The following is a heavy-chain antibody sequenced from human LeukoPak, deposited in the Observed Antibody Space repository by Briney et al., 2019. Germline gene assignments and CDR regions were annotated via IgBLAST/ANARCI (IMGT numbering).Heavy chain of an antibody. V-gene: IGHV5-51*01. Sequence: GESLKISCKGSGYSFTSYWIGWVRQMPGKGLEWMGIIYPGDSDTRYSPSFQGQVTISADKSISTAYLQWSSLRASDTAMYYCARGGISFGVVPLGHYYYYCMDVWGKGTTVTVSS. J-gene: IGHJ6*03. CDR2: IYPGDSDT. CDR3: ARGGISFGVVPLGHYYYYCMDV. CDR1: GYSFTSYW. D-gene: IGHD3-3*01.